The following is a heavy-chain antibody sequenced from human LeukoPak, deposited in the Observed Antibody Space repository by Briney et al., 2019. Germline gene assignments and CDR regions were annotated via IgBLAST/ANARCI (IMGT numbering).Heavy chain of an antibody. Sequence: GESLQISCKGSGYSFTSYWIGCVRQMPGKGLEWLGIIYPGDSDTRYSPSFQGQVTISADKSISTAYLQWSSLKASDTAMYYCARHQSSSWYFDYWGQGTLVTVSS. D-gene: IGHD6-13*01. CDR3: ARHQSSSWYFDY. CDR2: IYPGDSDT. J-gene: IGHJ4*02. V-gene: IGHV5-51*01. CDR1: GYSFTSYW.